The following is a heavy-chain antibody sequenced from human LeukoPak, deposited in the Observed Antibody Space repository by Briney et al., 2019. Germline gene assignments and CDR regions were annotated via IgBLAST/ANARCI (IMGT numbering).Heavy chain of an antibody. CDR3: ASGGWYRGY. J-gene: IGHJ4*02. V-gene: IGHV4-34*01. CDR1: GGSFSGYY. CDR2: INHSGST. Sequence: SETLSLTCAVYGGSFSGYYWTWIRQPPGKGLEWIGEINHSGSTNYNPSLKSRVTISVDTSKNQFSLKLTSVTAADTAVYYCASGGWYRGYWGQGTLVTVSS. D-gene: IGHD6-19*01.